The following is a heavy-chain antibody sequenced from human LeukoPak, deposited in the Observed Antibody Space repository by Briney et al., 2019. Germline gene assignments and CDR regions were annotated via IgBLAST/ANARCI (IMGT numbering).Heavy chain of an antibody. CDR3: ARLTYYGPGSAHPKYYFDY. D-gene: IGHD3-10*01. CDR2: ISAYNGNT. J-gene: IGHJ4*02. Sequence: ASVKVSCKASGYTFTSYGISWVRQAPGQGLEWMGWISAYNGNTNYAQKLQGRVTMTTDTSTSTAYMELRSLRSDDTAVYYCARLTYYGPGSAHPKYYFDYWGQGTLVTVSS. CDR1: GYTFTSYG. V-gene: IGHV1-18*04.